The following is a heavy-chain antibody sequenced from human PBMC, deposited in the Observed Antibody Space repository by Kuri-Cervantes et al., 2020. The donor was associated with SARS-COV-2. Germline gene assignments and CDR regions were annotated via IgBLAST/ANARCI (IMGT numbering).Heavy chain of an antibody. V-gene: IGHV3-30-3*01. CDR2: ISYDGSNK. J-gene: IGHJ4*02. CDR3: AREGDLTGLFDY. CDR1: GFTFSSYA. Sequence: GGSLRLSCAASGFTFSSYAMHWVRQAPGKGLEWVAVISYDGSNKYYADSVKGQFTISRDNSKNTLYLQMNSLRAEDTAVYYCAREGDLTGLFDYWGQGTLVTVSS. D-gene: IGHD3-16*01.